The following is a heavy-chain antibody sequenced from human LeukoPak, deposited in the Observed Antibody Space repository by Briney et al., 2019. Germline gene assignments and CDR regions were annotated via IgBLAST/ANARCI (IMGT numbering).Heavy chain of an antibody. D-gene: IGHD6-13*01. CDR2: MNPNSGNT. J-gene: IGHJ6*02. V-gene: IGHV1-8*01. CDR3: ARHAPRVWDHIAHTWYYYYGMDV. Sequence: GASVKVSCKASGYTFTSYDINWVRQATGQGLEWMGWMNPNSGNTGYAQKFQGRVTMTRNTSISTAYMELSSLRSEDTAVYYCARHAPRVWDHIAHTWYYYYGMDVWGQGTTVTVSS. CDR1: GYTFTSYD.